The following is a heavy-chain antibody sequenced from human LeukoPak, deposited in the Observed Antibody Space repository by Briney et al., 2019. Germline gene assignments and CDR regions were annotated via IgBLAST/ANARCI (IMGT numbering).Heavy chain of an antibody. CDR2: IYYSGST. D-gene: IGHD3-10*01. CDR1: GVSITYSNW. V-gene: IGHV4-39*01. Sequence: SETLSLTCAVSGVSITYSNWWSWVRQPPGKGLEWIGSIYYSGSTYYNPSLKSRVTISVDTSKNQFSLKLNSVTATDTAVYYCARHYGPWGQGTLVTVSS. CDR3: ARHYGP. J-gene: IGHJ4*02.